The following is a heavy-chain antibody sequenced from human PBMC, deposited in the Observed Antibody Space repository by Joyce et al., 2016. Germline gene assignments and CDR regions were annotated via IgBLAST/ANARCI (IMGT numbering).Heavy chain of an antibody. D-gene: IGHD2-2*01. CDR3: ARHGVGLHCSSRSCDPYFDY. CDR2: IYYAGTT. J-gene: IGHJ4*02. CDR1: NFSTTYNY. V-gene: IGHV4-59*08. Sequence: QVHLQESGPRLMKPSETLSLTCSVSNFSTTYNYWSWIRQPPGKGLEWIGYIYYAGTTKYHPSLNSRVTMSLDTYKNQFSLELTSLTAADTAVYYCARHGVGLHCSSRSCDPYFDYWGQGALVTVSS.